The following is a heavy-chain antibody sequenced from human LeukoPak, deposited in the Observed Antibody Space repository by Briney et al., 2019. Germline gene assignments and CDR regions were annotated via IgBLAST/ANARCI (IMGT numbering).Heavy chain of an antibody. V-gene: IGHV4-34*01. Sequence: PSETLSLTGVLYGGSSSGYYWSWIRQPPGKGLEWIGEINHSRSTNYNPSLKSRVTISVDTSKNQFSLKLSSVTAADTAVYYCARPPYYDSSGYRDYWGQGTLVTVSS. CDR2: INHSRST. J-gene: IGHJ4*02. CDR1: GGSSSGYY. CDR3: ARPPYYDSSGYRDY. D-gene: IGHD3-22*01.